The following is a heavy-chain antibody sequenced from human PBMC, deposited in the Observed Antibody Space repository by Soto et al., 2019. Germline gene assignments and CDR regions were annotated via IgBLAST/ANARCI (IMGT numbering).Heavy chain of an antibody. V-gene: IGHV1-69*17. CDR2: IIPIIGVT. CDR1: GDTFNSYV. D-gene: IGHD3-16*01. J-gene: IGHJ4*02. CDR3: ARESLGAKGADH. Sequence: QVRLVQSGAEVKRPGSSVKVSCESSGDTFNSYVISWVRQAPGQGLEWMGGIIPIIGVTHYAQKFQGRVTSSALSSTGTAYMELTNLGFEDTALYYCARESLGAKGADHWGQGTLVTVSS.